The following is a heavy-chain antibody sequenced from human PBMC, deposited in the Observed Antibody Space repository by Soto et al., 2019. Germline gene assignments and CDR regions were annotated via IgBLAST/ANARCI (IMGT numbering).Heavy chain of an antibody. J-gene: IGHJ1*01. Sequence: QVQLVESGGGLVKPGGSLRLSCAASGFTFSDYSMSWIRQAPGKGLECVSYISSSGSTIYYADSVKGRFTISRDNAKNSLYLQMNSLRAEDMAVYYCVSVADSSGWYIEYFQHWGQGTLVTVSS. CDR3: VSVADSSGWYIEYFQH. CDR1: GFTFSDYS. V-gene: IGHV3-11*01. D-gene: IGHD6-19*01. CDR2: ISSSGSTI.